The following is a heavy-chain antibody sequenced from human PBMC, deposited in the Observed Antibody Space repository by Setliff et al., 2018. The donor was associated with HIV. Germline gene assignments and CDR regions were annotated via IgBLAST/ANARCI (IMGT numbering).Heavy chain of an antibody. J-gene: IGHJ6*03. V-gene: IGHV4-38-2*02. CDR2: IFHSGTT. CDR1: GSSMTGRYI. D-gene: IGHD2-2*01. Sequence: SETLSLTCIVSGSSMTGRYIWGWFRQPPGKGLQWIGNIFHSGTTRYNVSLESRLTLSVDTSRNQFSLKVTSVTAADTAVYYCTRHAGRENQLPHTYYYYMDVWGKGATVTVSS. CDR3: TRHAGRENQLPHTYYYYMDV.